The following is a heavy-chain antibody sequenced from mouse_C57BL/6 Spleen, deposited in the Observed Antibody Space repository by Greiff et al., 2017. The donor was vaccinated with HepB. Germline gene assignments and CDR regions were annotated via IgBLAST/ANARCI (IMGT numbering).Heavy chain of an antibody. Sequence: DVQLVESGGGLVKPGGSLKLSCAASGFTFSDYGMHWVRQAPEKGLEWVAYISSGSSTIYYADTVKGRFTISRDNAKNTLFLQMTSLRSEDTAMYYCARTGYYGSSDPAYWGQGTLVTVSA. D-gene: IGHD1-1*01. CDR2: ISSGSSTI. J-gene: IGHJ3*01. CDR1: GFTFSDYG. V-gene: IGHV5-17*01. CDR3: ARTGYYGSSDPAY.